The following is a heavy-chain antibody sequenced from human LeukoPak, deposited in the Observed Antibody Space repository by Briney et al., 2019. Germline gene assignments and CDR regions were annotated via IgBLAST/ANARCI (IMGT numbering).Heavy chain of an antibody. J-gene: IGHJ6*03. D-gene: IGHD6-19*01. CDR1: GFTFSSYA. V-gene: IGHV3-23*01. CDR2: ISGSGGST. Sequence: GGSLRLSCAASGFTFSSYAMSWVRQAPGKGLEWVSAISGSGGSTYYADSVKGRLTISRDNSKNTLYLQMNSLRAEDTAVYYCARESAAGTGYYYYMDVWGKGTTVTVSS. CDR3: ARESAAGTGYYYYMDV.